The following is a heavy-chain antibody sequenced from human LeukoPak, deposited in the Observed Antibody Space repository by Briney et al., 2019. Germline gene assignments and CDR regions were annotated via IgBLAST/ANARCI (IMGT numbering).Heavy chain of an antibody. D-gene: IGHD6-19*01. CDR2: INHSGST. Sequence: SETLSLTCAVYGGSFSAYYWSWIRQPPGEGLEWIGEINHSGSTNYNPSLKSRVTISVDTSKNQFSLKLSSVTAADTAVYYCARENSSRNFQHWGQGTLVTVSS. CDR1: GGSFSAYY. J-gene: IGHJ1*01. CDR3: ARENSSRNFQH. V-gene: IGHV4-34*01.